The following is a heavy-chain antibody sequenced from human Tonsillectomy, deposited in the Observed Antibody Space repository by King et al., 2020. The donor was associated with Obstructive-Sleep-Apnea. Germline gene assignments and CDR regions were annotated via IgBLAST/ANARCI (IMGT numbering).Heavy chain of an antibody. CDR1: GFSLSTSGMC. CDR2: IVWDDDK. Sequence: TLKESGPALVKPTQTLTLTCSFSGFSLSTSGMCVSWIRQPPGKALEWLALIVWDDDKYYSTSRKTRLTISKDTSKNQVVLTMTNMDPVDTATYYCARTRNWNDAVDYWGQGTLVTVSS. V-gene: IGHV2-70*01. CDR3: ARTRNWNDAVDY. D-gene: IGHD1-1*01. J-gene: IGHJ4*02.